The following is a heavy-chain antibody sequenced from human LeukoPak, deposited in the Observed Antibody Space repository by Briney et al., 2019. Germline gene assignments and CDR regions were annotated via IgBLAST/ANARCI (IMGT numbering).Heavy chain of an antibody. D-gene: IGHD1-26*01. V-gene: IGHV4-34*01. CDR1: GGSFSGYY. J-gene: IGHJ6*03. CDR3: ARQVGATWAYYYYYYMDV. Sequence: PSETLSLTCAVYGGSFSGYYWSWIRQPPGKGLEWIGEINHSGSTNYNPSLKSRVTISVDTSKKQFSLKLSSVTAADTAVYYCARQVGATWAYYYYYYMDVWGKGTTVTISS. CDR2: INHSGST.